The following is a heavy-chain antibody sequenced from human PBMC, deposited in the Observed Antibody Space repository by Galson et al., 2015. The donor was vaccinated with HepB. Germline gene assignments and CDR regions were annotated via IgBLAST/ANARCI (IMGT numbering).Heavy chain of an antibody. CDR2: IVPIFDAE. CDR3: ASGLSIAATGTVVRGSFGY. J-gene: IGHJ4*02. CDR1: GPTLASYS. D-gene: IGHD6-25*01. V-gene: IGHV1-69*06. Sequence: SVKVSCKASGPTLASYSITWVRQAPGQGLEWMGGIVPIFDAENSAQQFQGRVTITADKSTYIAYMELSSLRSEDTALYYCASGLSIAATGTVVRGSFGYWGQGTLLTVSS.